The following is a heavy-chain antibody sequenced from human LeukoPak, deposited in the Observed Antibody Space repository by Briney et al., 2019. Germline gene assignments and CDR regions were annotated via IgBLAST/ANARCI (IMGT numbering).Heavy chain of an antibody. D-gene: IGHD6-19*01. V-gene: IGHV3-74*01. Sequence: GGSLRLSCAASGIIFSNYWMHWVRQAPGKGLVWVSRINRDGSSTSYADSVKGRFTISRDNAKNTLYLQMNSLRAEDTALYYCAREKSGWQPPDYWGQGTLVTVSS. CDR2: INRDGSST. J-gene: IGHJ4*02. CDR3: AREKSGWQPPDY. CDR1: GIIFSNYW.